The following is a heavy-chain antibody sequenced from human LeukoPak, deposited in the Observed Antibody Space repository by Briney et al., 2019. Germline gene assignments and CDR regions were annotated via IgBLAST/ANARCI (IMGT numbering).Heavy chain of an antibody. CDR2: ISAYNGNT. CDR3: ARALRGGDYYGSGSPPGY. D-gene: IGHD3-10*01. J-gene: IGHJ4*02. Sequence: GASVKVSCKTSGYTFTSYGISWVRQAPGQRLEWMGWISAYNGNTKYAQKLQDRVTMTTDTSTSTAYMELRSLRSDDTAVYYCARALRGGDYYGSGSPPGYWGQGTLVTVSS. CDR1: GYTFTSYG. V-gene: IGHV1-18*01.